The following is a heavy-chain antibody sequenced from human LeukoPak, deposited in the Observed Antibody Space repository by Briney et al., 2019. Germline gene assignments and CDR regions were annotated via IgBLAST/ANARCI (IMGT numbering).Heavy chain of an antibody. V-gene: IGHV1-2*02. Sequence: EASVKVSCKASGYTFTGYYMHWVRQAPGQGLEWMGWINPNSGGTNYAQKFQGRVTMTRDTSISTAYMELSRLRSDDTAVYYCARVGGYYDILTGWAPFYYYYYMDVWGKGTTVTISS. CDR1: GYTFTGYY. CDR3: ARVGGYYDILTGWAPFYYYYYMDV. D-gene: IGHD3-9*01. J-gene: IGHJ6*03. CDR2: INPNSGGT.